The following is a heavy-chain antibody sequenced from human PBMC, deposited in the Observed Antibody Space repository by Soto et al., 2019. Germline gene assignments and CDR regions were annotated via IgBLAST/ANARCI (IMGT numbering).Heavy chain of an antibody. D-gene: IGHD2-2*01. CDR2: ISSNGGST. Sequence: GGSLRLSCAASGFTFSSYAMHWVRQAPGKGLEYVSAISSNGGSTYYANSVKGRFTISRDNSKNTLYLQMGSLRAEDMAVYYCARLPIVVVPAAMWDLKYYYYYMDVWGKGTTVTVSS. V-gene: IGHV3-64*01. CDR3: ARLPIVVVPAAMWDLKYYYYYMDV. J-gene: IGHJ6*03. CDR1: GFTFSSYA.